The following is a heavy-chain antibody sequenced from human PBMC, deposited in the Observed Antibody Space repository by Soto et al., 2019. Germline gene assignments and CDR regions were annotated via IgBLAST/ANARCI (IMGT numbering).Heavy chain of an antibody. Sequence: QVQLQESGPGRVKPSETLSLTCTVSGGSITTYQWSWIRQPPGKGLEWIGGYSGFTNYNPSLESRAAISVDRSKNLFSLNLRSVTTADTAIYYCARDFGDYSFFFDHWGQGILVTVSS. J-gene: IGHJ4*02. CDR2: GYSGFT. D-gene: IGHD4-17*01. CDR3: ARDFGDYSFFFDH. CDR1: GGSITTYQ. V-gene: IGHV4-59*01.